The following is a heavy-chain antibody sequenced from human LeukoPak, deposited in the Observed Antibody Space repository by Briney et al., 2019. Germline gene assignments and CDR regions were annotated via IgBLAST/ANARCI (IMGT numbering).Heavy chain of an antibody. D-gene: IGHD3-22*01. Sequence: SETLSLTCSVSGGSITDDNYYWGWISQPPGKGLEWIGAIYYRGTTSYMPSLKSRVTISVDTSKNQFSLKLDSVTAADTSVYYCARHRYYYDKSAFSFDSWGQGTLVTVSS. CDR2: IYYRGTT. CDR1: GGSITDDNYY. J-gene: IGHJ4*02. V-gene: IGHV4-39*01. CDR3: ARHRYYYDKSAFSFDS.